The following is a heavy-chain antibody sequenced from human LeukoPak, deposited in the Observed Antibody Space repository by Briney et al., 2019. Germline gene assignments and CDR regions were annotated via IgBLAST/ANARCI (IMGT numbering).Heavy chain of an antibody. CDR3: ARVAYYYDSSGYYFDY. CDR1: GGTFSSYA. Sequence: GSSVKVSCKASGGTFSSYAISWVRQAPGKGLEWMGGTILIFGTANYAQKLQGRVTINSDESTSTAYMELSSLRSEDTAVYYCARVAYYYDSSGYYFDYWGRGTLVTVSS. CDR2: TILIFGTA. J-gene: IGHJ4*02. D-gene: IGHD3-22*01. V-gene: IGHV1-69*01.